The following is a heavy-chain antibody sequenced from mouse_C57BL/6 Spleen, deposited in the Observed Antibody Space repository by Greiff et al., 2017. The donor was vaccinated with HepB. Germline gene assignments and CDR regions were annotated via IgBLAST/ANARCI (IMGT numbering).Heavy chain of an antibody. CDR3: AHYYGSPWYFDV. CDR2: IYPGSGST. D-gene: IGHD1-1*01. CDR1: GYTFTSYW. J-gene: IGHJ1*03. Sequence: QVQLQQSGAELVKPGASVKMSCKASGYTFTSYWITWVKQRPGQGLEWIGDIYPGSGSTNYNEKFKSKATLTVDTSSSTAYMQLSSLTSEDSAVYYCAHYYGSPWYFDVWGTGTTVTVSS. V-gene: IGHV1-55*01.